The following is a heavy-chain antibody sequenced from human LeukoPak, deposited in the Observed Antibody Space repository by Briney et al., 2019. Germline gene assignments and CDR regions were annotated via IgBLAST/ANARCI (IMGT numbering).Heavy chain of an antibody. CDR2: INPSGGST. CDR3: ARDSGYDLRVLDYYGMDV. V-gene: IGHV1-46*01. J-gene: IGHJ6*02. Sequence: ASVKVSCKASGYTFTSYNMHWVRQAPGQGLEWMGIINPSGGSTSYAQKFQGRVTMTRDTSTSTVYMELSSLRSEDTAVYYCARDSGYDLRVLDYYGMDVWGQGTTVTVSS. D-gene: IGHD5-12*01. CDR1: GYTFTSYN.